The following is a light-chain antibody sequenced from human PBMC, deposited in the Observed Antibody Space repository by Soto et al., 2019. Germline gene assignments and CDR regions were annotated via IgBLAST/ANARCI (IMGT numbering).Light chain of an antibody. CDR3: QQYDNLPYT. V-gene: IGKV1-33*01. Sequence: DIQMTQSPSSLSASVGDRVTISCQASQDITNYLNWYQQKPGKAPKLLIYGAYNLETGVPSRFSGGGSGTDFTFTISRLQPEDFAAYYCQQYDNLPYTFGQGTKLEIK. J-gene: IGKJ2*01. CDR1: QDITNY. CDR2: GAY.